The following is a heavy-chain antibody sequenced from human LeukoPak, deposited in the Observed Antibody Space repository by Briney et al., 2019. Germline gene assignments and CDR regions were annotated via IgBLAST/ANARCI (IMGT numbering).Heavy chain of an antibody. V-gene: IGHV3-48*01. CDR1: GFTFSSYS. CDR3: ARVGTMVRGVHFDY. Sequence: GGSLRLSCAASGFTFSSYSMNWVRQAPGKGLELVSYISSSSSTIYYADSVKGRFTISRDNAKNSLYLQMNSLRAEDTAVYYCARVGTMVRGVHFDYWGQGTLVTVSS. D-gene: IGHD3-10*01. CDR2: ISSSSSTI. J-gene: IGHJ4*02.